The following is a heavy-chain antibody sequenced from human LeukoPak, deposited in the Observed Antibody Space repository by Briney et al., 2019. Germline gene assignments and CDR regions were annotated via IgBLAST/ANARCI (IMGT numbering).Heavy chain of an antibody. Sequence: SETLSLTCAVYGGLFTDHYWSWIRQPPGKGLEWIGEFYHSGTTNYNPSLKSRVTTSVDASNNQFSLKLTSVTAADTAVYYCARGRSAFNSTSFYYEIWGRGILVTVSS. CDR3: ARGRSAFNSTSFYYEI. CDR1: GGLFTDHY. V-gene: IGHV4-34*01. CDR2: FYHSGTT. J-gene: IGHJ4*01. D-gene: IGHD2/OR15-2a*01.